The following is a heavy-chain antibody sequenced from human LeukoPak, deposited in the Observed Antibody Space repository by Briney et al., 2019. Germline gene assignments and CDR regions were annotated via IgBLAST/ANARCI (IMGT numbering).Heavy chain of an antibody. CDR2: IRGDGGDT. J-gene: IGHJ4*02. Sequence: GGSLRLSCTVSGFTFNNYWMHWVRQAPGKGRVWVSRIRGDGGDTNYADSVKGRFTVSRDNAKNTLYLQMNSLTTEDTAVYFCARDRVLGSGSSDYWGQGTLVNVSS. CDR3: ARDRVLGSGSSDY. CDR1: GFTFNNYW. D-gene: IGHD3-10*01. V-gene: IGHV3-74*01.